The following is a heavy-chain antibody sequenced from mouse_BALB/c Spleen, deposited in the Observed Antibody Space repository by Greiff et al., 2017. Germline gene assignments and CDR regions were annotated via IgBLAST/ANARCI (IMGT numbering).Heavy chain of an antibody. V-gene: IGHV1-12*01. J-gene: IGHJ4*01. CDR1: GYTFTSYN. Sequence: LQQPGAELVKPGASVKMSCKASGYTFTSYNMHWVKQTPGQGLEWIGAIYPGNGDTSYNQKFKGKATLTADKSSSTAYMQLSSLTSEDSAVYYCARTLLRDGAMDYWGQGTSVTVSS. CDR3: ARTLLRDGAMDY. D-gene: IGHD1-2*01. CDR2: IYPGNGDT.